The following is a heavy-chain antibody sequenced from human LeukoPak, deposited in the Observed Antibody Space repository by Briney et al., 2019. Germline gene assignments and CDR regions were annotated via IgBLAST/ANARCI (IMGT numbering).Heavy chain of an antibody. J-gene: IGHJ4*02. CDR1: GYTFTSYD. D-gene: IGHD2-21*02. CDR2: MNPNSGNT. Sequence: ASVKVSCKASGYTFTSYDINWVRQATGQGLEWMGWMNPNSGNTGYAQKFQGRVTMTRNTSISTAYMELSSLRSEDTAVYYCARRPYCGGDCYSGDDYWGQGTLVTVSS. CDR3: ARRPYCGGDCYSGDDY. V-gene: IGHV1-8*01.